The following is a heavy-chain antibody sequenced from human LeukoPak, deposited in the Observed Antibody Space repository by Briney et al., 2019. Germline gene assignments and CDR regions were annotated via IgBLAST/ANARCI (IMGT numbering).Heavy chain of an antibody. CDR3: ARLARWSFDY. CDR1: GFTFISFT. Sequence: GGSLRLSRAASGFTFISFTMNWVRQAPGKGLEWVSSISTTSDYIYYADSVKGRFTISRDNAKNSLYLLMNSLRADDTAVYYCARLARWSFDYWGQGALVTVSS. V-gene: IGHV3-21*01. D-gene: IGHD2-8*01. J-gene: IGHJ4*02. CDR2: ISTTSDYI.